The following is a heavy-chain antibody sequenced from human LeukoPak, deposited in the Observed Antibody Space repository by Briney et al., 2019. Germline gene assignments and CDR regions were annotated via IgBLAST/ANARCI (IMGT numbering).Heavy chain of an antibody. Sequence: ASVKVSCKASGYTFTSYGISWVGQAPGQGLEWMGWISAYNGNTNYAQKLQGRVTMTTDTSTSTAYMELRSLRSDDTAVYYCARSSMAYSSGWYDYWGQGTLVTVSS. CDR3: ARSSMAYSSGWYDY. V-gene: IGHV1-18*01. D-gene: IGHD6-19*01. J-gene: IGHJ4*02. CDR1: GYTFTSYG. CDR2: ISAYNGNT.